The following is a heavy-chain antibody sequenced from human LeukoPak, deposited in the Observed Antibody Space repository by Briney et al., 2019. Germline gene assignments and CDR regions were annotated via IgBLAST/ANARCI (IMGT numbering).Heavy chain of an antibody. CDR2: RKQDGSEK. D-gene: IGHD3-22*01. J-gene: IGHJ4*02. CDR3: ARDENLYYDSSGLRY. V-gene: IGHV3-7*01. Sequence: PGGSLRLSCAASGFTFSSYWMSWVRQAPGKGLEWVANRKQDGSEKYYVDSVKGRFTISRDNAKNSLYLQMNSLRAEDTAVYYCARDENLYYDSSGLRYWGQGTLSPSPQ. CDR1: GFTFSSYW.